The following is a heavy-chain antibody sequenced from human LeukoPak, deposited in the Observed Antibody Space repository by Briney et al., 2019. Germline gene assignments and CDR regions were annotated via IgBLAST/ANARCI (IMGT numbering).Heavy chain of an antibody. CDR3: ARGALMGGFDY. D-gene: IGHD1-26*01. Sequence: DSIQGRFTISRDNAENSLYLQMNSLRAEDTAVYYCARGALMGGFDYWGQGTLVTVSS. V-gene: IGHV3-21*06. J-gene: IGHJ4*02.